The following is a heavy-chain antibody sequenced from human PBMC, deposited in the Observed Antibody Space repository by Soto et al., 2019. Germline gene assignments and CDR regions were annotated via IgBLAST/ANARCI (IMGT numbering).Heavy chain of an antibody. J-gene: IGHJ4*02. CDR1: GGSISSSSYY. D-gene: IGHD3-22*01. Sequence: TLSLTRTVSGGSISSSSYYWGWIRQPPGKGLEWIGSIYYSGSTYYNPSLKSRVTISVDTSKNQFSLKLSSVTAADTAVYYCARYYYDSSGSDYWGQGTLVTVSS. CDR3: ARYYYDSSGSDY. CDR2: IYYSGST. V-gene: IGHV4-39*01.